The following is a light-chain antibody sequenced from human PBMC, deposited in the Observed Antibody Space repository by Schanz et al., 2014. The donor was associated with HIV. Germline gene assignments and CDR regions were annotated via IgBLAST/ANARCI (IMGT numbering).Light chain of an antibody. CDR1: QTVSSSS. V-gene: IGKV3-20*01. Sequence: EIVLTQSPDTLSLSPGERATLSCRASQTVSSSSLAWYQQKPGQSPRLLIYGASTRATGIPDRFSGSGSGTDFSLTISSLEPEDFAVYYCQQYNNWLPLTFGGGTKVEIK. CDR3: QQYNNWLPLT. J-gene: IGKJ4*01. CDR2: GAS.